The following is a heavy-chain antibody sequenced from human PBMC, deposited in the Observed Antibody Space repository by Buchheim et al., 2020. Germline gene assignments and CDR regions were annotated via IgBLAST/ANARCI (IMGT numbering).Heavy chain of an antibody. V-gene: IGHV4-59*01. CDR1: GGSISNDH. CDR3: AKGAGWYAY. D-gene: IGHD6-19*01. CDR2: INYSGGT. J-gene: IGHJ4*02. Sequence: QVQLQESGPGLVKPSETLSLTCTVSGGSISNDHWSWLRQSPGKGLEWIAYINYSGGTNYNSALKSRLTVSMDTSKNQFSLKLNSVTAADTAVYYCAKGAGWYAYWGQGTL.